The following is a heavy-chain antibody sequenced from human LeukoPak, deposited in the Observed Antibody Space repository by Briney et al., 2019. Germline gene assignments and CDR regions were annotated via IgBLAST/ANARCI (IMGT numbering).Heavy chain of an antibody. CDR1: GGSFSGYY. CDR3: ARGSRVFAHYDNSAYYSAFDV. V-gene: IGHV4-34*01. J-gene: IGHJ3*01. D-gene: IGHD3-22*01. CDR2: INHSGST. Sequence: SETLSLTCAVYGGSFSGYYWSWIRQPPGKGLEWIGEINHSGSTNYNPSLKSRVTISVDTSKNQFSLKLSSVTAADTAVYYCARGSRVFAHYDNSAYYSAFDVWGQGTMVTVSS.